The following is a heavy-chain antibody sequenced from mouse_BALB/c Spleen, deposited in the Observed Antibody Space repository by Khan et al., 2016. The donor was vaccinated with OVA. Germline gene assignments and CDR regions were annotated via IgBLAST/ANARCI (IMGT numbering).Heavy chain of an antibody. CDR1: GYTFTNSW. J-gene: IGHJ2*01. V-gene: IGHV1-82*01. Sequence: QVQLKQSGPELVKPGASVKISCKPSGYTFTNSWINWVKQRPGQGPEWIGRIYPGDGNTHYNGKFRGKASLTADTSSSTAHMQLSSLTSVDSAVYFCARDGNLDYWGQGTTLTVSS. D-gene: IGHD2-1*01. CDR3: ARDGNLDY. CDR2: IYPGDGNT.